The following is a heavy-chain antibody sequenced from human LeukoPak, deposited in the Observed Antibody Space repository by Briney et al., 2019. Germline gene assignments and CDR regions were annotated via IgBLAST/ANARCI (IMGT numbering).Heavy chain of an antibody. CDR3: ARVYYDFWSGYKYDAFDI. D-gene: IGHD3-3*01. CDR1: GYTFTSYG. J-gene: IGHJ3*02. CDR2: ISAYNGNT. V-gene: IGHV1-18*01. Sequence: ASVKVSCKASGYTFTSYGISWVRQAPGQGLEWMGCISAYNGNTNYAQKLQGRVTMPTDTSTSTVSMELRSLRSADTAVYYCARVYYDFWSGYKYDAFDIWGQGTMVTVSS.